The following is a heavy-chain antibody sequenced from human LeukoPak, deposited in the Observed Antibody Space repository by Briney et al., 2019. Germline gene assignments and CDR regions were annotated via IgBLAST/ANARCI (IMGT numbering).Heavy chain of an antibody. V-gene: IGHV3-15*01. J-gene: IGHJ4*02. CDR3: FTAQNYYDSSGYYYIDY. D-gene: IGHD3-22*01. CDR1: GFTFSNAW. Sequence: GGSLRLPCAASGFTFSNAWMTWVRQAPGKGLEWVGRIKSKTDGGTTDYAAPVKGRFTISRDDSQNTLYLQMNSLVTEDTAVYYCFTAQNYYDSSGYYYIDYWGQGTLVTVSS. CDR2: IKSKTDGGTT.